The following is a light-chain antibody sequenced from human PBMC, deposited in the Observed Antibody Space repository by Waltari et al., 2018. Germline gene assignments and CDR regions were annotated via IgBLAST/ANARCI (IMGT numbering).Light chain of an antibody. V-gene: IGKV3D-20*01. Sequence: EIVLTQSPATLSLSPGERATLSCGASQRVSSSYLAWYQQKPGLAPRLLIYDASSRATGIPDRFSGSGSGTDCTLTISRLEPEDFAVYYCQQYGSSPHTFGQGTKLEI. CDR1: QRVSSSY. CDR3: QQYGSSPHT. CDR2: DAS. J-gene: IGKJ2*01.